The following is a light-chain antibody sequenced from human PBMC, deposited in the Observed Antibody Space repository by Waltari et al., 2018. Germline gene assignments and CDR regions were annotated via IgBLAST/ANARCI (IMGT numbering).Light chain of an antibody. CDR3: YSTDSSGNHRV. CDR2: EDS. J-gene: IGLJ3*02. V-gene: IGLV3-10*01. CDR1: ALPKTS. Sequence: YELPQPPSVSVSPGQTARLTCPADALPKTSDYWYQQKSGQAPVLVIYEDSKRPSGIPERFSGSSSGTMATLTISGAQVEDEADYYCYSTDSSGNHRVFGGGTKLTVL.